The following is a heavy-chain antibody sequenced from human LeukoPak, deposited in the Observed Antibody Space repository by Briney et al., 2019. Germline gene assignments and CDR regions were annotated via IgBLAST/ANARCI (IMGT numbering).Heavy chain of an antibody. D-gene: IGHD3-22*01. V-gene: IGHV4-59*08. Sequence: PSETLSLTCTASGGSISSYYWSWIRQPPGKGLEWIGYIYYSGSTNYNPSLKSRVTISVDTSKNQFSLKLSSVTAADTAVYYCARLPTYYYDSSGYSWGQGTLVTVSS. CDR3: ARLPTYYYDSSGYS. J-gene: IGHJ5*02. CDR1: GGSISSYY. CDR2: IYYSGST.